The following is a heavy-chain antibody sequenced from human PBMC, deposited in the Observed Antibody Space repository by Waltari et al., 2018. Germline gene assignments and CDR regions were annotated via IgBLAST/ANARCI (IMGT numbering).Heavy chain of an antibody. V-gene: IGHV4-59*01. J-gene: IGHJ3*02. D-gene: IGHD3-22*01. CDR3: ARDGGHDSSGYYLLFDI. Sequence: QVQLQESGPGLVKPSETLSLTCTVSGGSISSYYWSWIRQPPGKGLEWIGYIYYRGSTNYNPSLMSRVTISVDTSKNQFSLKLSSVTAADTAVYYCARDGGHDSSGYYLLFDIWGQGTMVTVSS. CDR1: GGSISSYY. CDR2: IYYRGST.